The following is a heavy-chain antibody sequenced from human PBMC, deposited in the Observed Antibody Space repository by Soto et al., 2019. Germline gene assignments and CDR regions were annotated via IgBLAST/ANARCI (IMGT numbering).Heavy chain of an antibody. V-gene: IGHV3-21*01. D-gene: IGHD3-10*01. Sequence: GGSLRLSCAASGFTFSSYSMNWVRQAPGKGLEWVSSISSSSSYIYYADSVKGRFTISRDNAKNSLYLQMNSLRAEDTAVYYCAREGGDITMVRGVLRYYYYGMDVWGQGTTVTVSS. CDR3: AREGGDITMVRGVLRYYYYGMDV. CDR1: GFTFSSYS. CDR2: ISSSSSYI. J-gene: IGHJ6*02.